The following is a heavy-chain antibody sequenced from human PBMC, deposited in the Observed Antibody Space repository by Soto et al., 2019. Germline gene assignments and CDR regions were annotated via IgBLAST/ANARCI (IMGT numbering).Heavy chain of an antibody. V-gene: IGHV3-21*01. CDR1: GFTFSSYS. CDR2: ISSSSSYI. D-gene: IGHD2-15*01. CDR3: ARDLVVDGMDV. Sequence: VGSLRLSCAASGFTFSSYSMNWVRQAPGKGLEWVSSISSSSSYIYYADSVKGRFTISRDNAKNSLYLQMNSLRAEDTAVYYCARDLVVDGMDVWGQGTTVTVSS. J-gene: IGHJ6*02.